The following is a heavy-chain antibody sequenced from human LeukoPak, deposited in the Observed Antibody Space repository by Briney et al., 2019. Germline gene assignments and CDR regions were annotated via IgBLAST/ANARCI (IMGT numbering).Heavy chain of an antibody. CDR3: AKARSITATGSGLRPGYFDY. V-gene: IGHV3-74*01. CDR1: GFTFSSYA. D-gene: IGHD6-13*01. J-gene: IGHJ4*02. CDR2: INSDGSST. Sequence: PGGSLRLSCAASGFTFSSYAMTWVRQPPGKGLVWVSRINSDGSSTSYADSLKGRFTISRDNSKNTLYLQMDNLRAEDTAVYYCAKARSITATGSGLRPGYFDYWGQGTLVTVSS.